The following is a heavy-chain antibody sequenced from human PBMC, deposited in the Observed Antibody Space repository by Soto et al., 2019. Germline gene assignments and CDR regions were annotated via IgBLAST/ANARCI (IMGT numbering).Heavy chain of an antibody. V-gene: IGHV1-18*01. J-gene: IGHJ5*02. CDR1: GYTFTNYG. CDR3: ARDGGVNWFDP. CDR2: ISAYNGDT. Sequence: ASVKVSCKASGYTFTNYGISWVRQAPGQGLEWIGWISAYNGDTNYIQKLQGRVTMTTDTSSSTAYMELRNLRSDDTAVYYCARDGGVNWFDPWGQGTLVTVSS. D-gene: IGHD3-16*01.